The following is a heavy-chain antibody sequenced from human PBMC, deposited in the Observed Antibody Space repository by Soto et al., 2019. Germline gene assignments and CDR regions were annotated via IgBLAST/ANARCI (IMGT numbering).Heavy chain of an antibody. CDR2: IYYMGSI. CDR3: ARDTQRGYSGYFDS. J-gene: IGHJ4*02. CDR1: GGSLSSGGYY. Sequence: QVQLQESGPGLVKPSQTLSLSCTVSGGSLSSGGYYWSWIRQHPGKGLEWIGFIYYMGSIYYNRSLKSRLTISVDTSQNQFSLKLSSVTAADTALYYCARDTQRGYSGYFDSWGQGTLVTVSS. D-gene: IGHD5-12*01. V-gene: IGHV4-31*03.